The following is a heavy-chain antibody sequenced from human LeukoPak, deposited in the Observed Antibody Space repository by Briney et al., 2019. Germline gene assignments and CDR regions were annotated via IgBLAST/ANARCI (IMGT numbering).Heavy chain of an antibody. CDR3: ARGPRNYVGAYYYYMDV. J-gene: IGHJ6*03. Sequence: GGSLRLSCAASGFTFSSYEMNWLRQAPGKGLEWVSYISSSGSTIYYADSVEGRFTISRDNAKNSLYLQMNSLRAEDTAVYYCARGPRNYVGAYYYYMDVWGKGTTVTVSS. CDR2: ISSSGSTI. D-gene: IGHD1-7*01. V-gene: IGHV3-48*03. CDR1: GFTFSSYE.